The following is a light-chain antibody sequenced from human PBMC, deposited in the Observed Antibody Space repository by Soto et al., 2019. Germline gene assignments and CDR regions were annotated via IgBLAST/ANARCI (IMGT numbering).Light chain of an antibody. CDR1: SSDVGGYNF. CDR2: DVT. V-gene: IGLV2-14*01. CDR3: SSYTSISTYV. Sequence: QSVLTQPASVSGSPGQSITISCTGTSSDVGGYNFVSWYQLHPDKAPKLMIYDVTNRPSGVSNRFSGSKSGNTASLTISGRQAEDEADYYCSSYTSISTYVFGTGTKVTVL. J-gene: IGLJ1*01.